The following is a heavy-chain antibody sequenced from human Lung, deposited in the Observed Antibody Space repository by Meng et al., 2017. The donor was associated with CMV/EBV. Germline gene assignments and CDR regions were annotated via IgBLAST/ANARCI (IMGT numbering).Heavy chain of an antibody. J-gene: IGHJ4*02. Sequence: GESLKISCAASEFTFSNYGMSWVRQAPGKGLEWVANIREGGSGQHYADSVKGRFSISRDNAKNSLYLQMNSLRGEDTAVYYCARVKKAVHFDYWGQGALVTVSS. CDR1: EFTFSNYG. CDR3: ARVKKAVHFDY. D-gene: IGHD6-6*01. V-gene: IGHV3-7*01. CDR2: IREGGSGQ.